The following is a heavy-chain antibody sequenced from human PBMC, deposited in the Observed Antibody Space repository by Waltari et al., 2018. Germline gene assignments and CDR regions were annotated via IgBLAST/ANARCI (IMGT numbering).Heavy chain of an antibody. D-gene: IGHD3-22*01. V-gene: IGHV4-34*01. CDR1: GGSFSGYY. J-gene: IGHJ4*02. CDR2: INHSGST. CDR3: ARINTYYYDSSGSPPFDY. Sequence: QVQLQQWGAGLLKPSETLSLTRAVYGGSFSGYYWSWIRQPPGKGLEWIGEINHSGSTNYNPSLKSRVTISVDTSKNQFSLKLSSVTAADTAVYYCARINTYYYDSSGSPPFDYWGQGTLVTVSS.